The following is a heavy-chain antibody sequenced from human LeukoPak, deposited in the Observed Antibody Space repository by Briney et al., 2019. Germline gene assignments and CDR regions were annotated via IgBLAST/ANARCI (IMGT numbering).Heavy chain of an antibody. CDR2: INWNGGST. CDR3: AKGAYDSSGYYSAEYFQH. CDR1: GFTFDDYG. V-gene: IGHV3-20*04. J-gene: IGHJ1*01. Sequence: GGSLRLSCAASGFTFDDYGMSWVRQAPGKGLEWVSGINWNGGSTYYADSVKGRFTISRDNSKNTLYLQMNSLRAEDTAVYYCAKGAYDSSGYYSAEYFQHWGQGTLVTVSS. D-gene: IGHD3-22*01.